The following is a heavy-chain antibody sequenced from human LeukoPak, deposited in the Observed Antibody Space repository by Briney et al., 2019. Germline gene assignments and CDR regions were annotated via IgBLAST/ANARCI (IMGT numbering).Heavy chain of an antibody. CDR2: ISPIGDST. J-gene: IGHJ4*02. CDR3: ARGRLYYDILTGYYFDY. D-gene: IGHD3-9*01. V-gene: IGHV1-46*01. Sequence: GASVKVSRKASGYTFTSYFMHWVRQAPGQGLAWMGIISPIGDSTTYAQKFQGRVTMTRDTSTSTVYMELSSLRSEDTAVYYCARGRLYYDILTGYYFDYWGQGTLVTVSS. CDR1: GYTFTSYF.